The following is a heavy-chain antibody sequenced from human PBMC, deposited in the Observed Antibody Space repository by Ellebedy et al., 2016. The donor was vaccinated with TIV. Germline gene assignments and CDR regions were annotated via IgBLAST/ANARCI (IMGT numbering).Heavy chain of an antibody. CDR3: ARDVGAVAARPGY. CDR1: GFTFSSYG. J-gene: IGHJ4*02. Sequence: GGSLRLSXAASGFTFSSYGMHWVRQAPGKGLEWVAVIWYDGSNKYYADSVKGRFTISRDNSKNTLYLQMNSLRAEDTALYYCARDVGAVAARPGYWGQGTLVTVSS. D-gene: IGHD6-19*01. V-gene: IGHV3-33*01. CDR2: IWYDGSNK.